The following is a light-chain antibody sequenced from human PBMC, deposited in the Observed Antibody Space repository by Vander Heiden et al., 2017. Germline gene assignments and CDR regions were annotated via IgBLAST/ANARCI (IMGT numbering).Light chain of an antibody. J-gene: IGLJ2*01. CDR2: DVN. CDR3: TSYAGNNNLV. CDR1: SGDIGAYNP. V-gene: IGLV2-8*01. Sequence: QSALNQPPPASGSPGQSVTIPCAGTSGDIGAYNPVSWLQHHPGKAPKLVIYDVNKRPSGVPGRFSASKSGNTASLTVSGLQDDDEADYYCTSYAGNNNLVFGGGTTLTV.